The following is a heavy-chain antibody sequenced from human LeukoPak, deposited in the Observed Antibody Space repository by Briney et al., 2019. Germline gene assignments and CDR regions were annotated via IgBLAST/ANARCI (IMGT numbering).Heavy chain of an antibody. CDR2: ISWNSGSI. D-gene: IGHD6-25*01. J-gene: IGHJ6*02. V-gene: IGHV3-9*01. CDR1: GFTFSGYA. CDR3: AKDMEQRLGPDDYYGMDV. Sequence: PGGSLRLSCAASGFTFSGYAMSWVRQAPGKGLEWVSGISWNSGSIGYADSVKGRFTISRDNAKNSLYLQMNSLRAEDTALYYCAKDMEQRLGPDDYYGMDVWGQGTTVTVSS.